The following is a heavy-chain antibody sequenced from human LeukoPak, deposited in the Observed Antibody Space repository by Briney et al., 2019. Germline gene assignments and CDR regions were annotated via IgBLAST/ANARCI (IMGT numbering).Heavy chain of an antibody. D-gene: IGHD2-2*01. J-gene: IGHJ4*02. CDR1: GFITSCWW. Sequence: GGSMIFSKGAGGFITSCWWSMWRRQAPGKGLERVANIKQDGSEKYYVDSVKGRFTISRDNAKNSLYLQMNSLRAEDTAVYYWSCYQRTHCSRASCYGRFDYWGQGTLVTVSS. CDR3: SCYQRTHCSRASCYGRFDY. CDR2: IKQDGSEK. V-gene: IGHV3-7*02.